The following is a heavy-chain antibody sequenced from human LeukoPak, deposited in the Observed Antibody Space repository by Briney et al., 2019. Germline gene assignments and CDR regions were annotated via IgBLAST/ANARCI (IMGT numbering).Heavy chain of an antibody. D-gene: IGHD3-22*01. Sequence: SETLSLTCAVYGGSFSGYYWSWIRQPPGKGLEWIGEINHSGSTNYNPSLKSRVTISVDTSKNQFSLQLSSVTAADTAVYYCARGLYYDSSGYYYAFDIWGQGTMVTVSS. J-gene: IGHJ3*02. CDR2: INHSGST. CDR1: GGSFSGYY. CDR3: ARGLYYDSSGYYYAFDI. V-gene: IGHV4-34*01.